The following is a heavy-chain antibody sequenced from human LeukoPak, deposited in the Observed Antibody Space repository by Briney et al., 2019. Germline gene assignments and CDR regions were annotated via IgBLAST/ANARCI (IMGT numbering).Heavy chain of an antibody. Sequence: GGSLRLSCAASGFTFSFYSMNWVRQAPGKGLEWVSYISSSDNTIHYADSVKGRFTISRDNAKNSLYLEMNSLRAEDTAVYYCARNRGSGYGMDVWGQGTTVTVSS. CDR2: ISSSDNTI. CDR1: GFTFSFYS. V-gene: IGHV3-48*01. D-gene: IGHD1-14*01. CDR3: ARNRGSGYGMDV. J-gene: IGHJ6*02.